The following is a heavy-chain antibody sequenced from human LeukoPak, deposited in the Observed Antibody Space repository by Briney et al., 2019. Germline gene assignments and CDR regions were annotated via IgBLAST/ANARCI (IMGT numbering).Heavy chain of an antibody. Sequence: GGSLRLSCAASGFTISSYSMNWVRQAPGKGLEWGSYISGSSSTIYYADSVKGRFTISRDNGKNTLYLQMNSLRAEDTAVYYCAKVRTYFYHGLDVWGQGTTVTVSS. CDR1: GFTISSYS. V-gene: IGHV3-48*01. CDR3: AKVRTYFYHGLDV. CDR2: ISGSSSTI. D-gene: IGHD1-14*01. J-gene: IGHJ6*02.